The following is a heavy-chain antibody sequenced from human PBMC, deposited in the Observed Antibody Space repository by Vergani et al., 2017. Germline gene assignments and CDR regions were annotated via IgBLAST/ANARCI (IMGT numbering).Heavy chain of an antibody. D-gene: IGHD4-17*01. J-gene: IGHJ4*02. CDR1: EFTFSNYA. Sequence: EVQLLESGGGLVQPGGSLRLTCAASEFTFSNYAMNWVRQAPGKGLEWVSGISGSGVSAYYTDSVKGRFTISRDNSKNTLYLQMRSLRADDTAVYYCAKDGRENSDYGYFDYWGQGTLVTVSS. CDR2: ISGSGVSA. V-gene: IGHV3-23*01. CDR3: AKDGRENSDYGYFDY.